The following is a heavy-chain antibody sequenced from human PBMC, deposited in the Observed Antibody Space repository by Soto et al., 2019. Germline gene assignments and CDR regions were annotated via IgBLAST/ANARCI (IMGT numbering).Heavy chain of an antibody. CDR3: ARHWVLYDYDDV. J-gene: IGHJ6*02. CDR1: GYSFASYR. D-gene: IGHD3-16*01. CDR2: IDPSDSYT. V-gene: IGHV5-10-1*01. Sequence: GESLKISCKGSGYSFASYRISWVRQMPGKGLEWMGRIDPSDSYTKYSPSFQGHVTISVDKSISTAYLQWSSLKASDTAMYYCARHWVLYDYDDVWGQGTTVTVSS.